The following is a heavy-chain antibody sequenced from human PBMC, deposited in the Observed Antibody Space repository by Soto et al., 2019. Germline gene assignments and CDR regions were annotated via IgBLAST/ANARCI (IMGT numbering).Heavy chain of an antibody. Sequence: VGSLRLSCAASGFTFSSYGMHWVRQAPGKGLEWVAVISYDGSNKYYADSVKGRFTISRDNSKNTLYLQMNSLRAEDTAVYYCAKDNAHGSGSYYNVRYYYYGMDVWGQRTTVTVSS. CDR1: GFTFSSYG. D-gene: IGHD3-10*01. J-gene: IGHJ6*02. CDR2: ISYDGSNK. CDR3: AKDNAHGSGSYYNVRYYYYGMDV. V-gene: IGHV3-30*18.